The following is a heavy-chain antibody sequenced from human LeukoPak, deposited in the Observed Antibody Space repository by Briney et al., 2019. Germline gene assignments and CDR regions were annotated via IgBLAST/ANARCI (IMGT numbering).Heavy chain of an antibody. CDR2: INHSGST. V-gene: IGHV4-34*01. D-gene: IGHD2-2*01. CDR3: AGSCSSTSCPRDY. Sequence: SETLSLTCAVYGGSFSGYYWSWIRQPPGKGLEWIGEINHSGSTNYNPSLKSRVTISVDTSKNQFSLKLSSVTAADTAVYYCAGSCSSTSCPRDYWGQGTLVTVSS. CDR1: GGSFSGYY. J-gene: IGHJ4*02.